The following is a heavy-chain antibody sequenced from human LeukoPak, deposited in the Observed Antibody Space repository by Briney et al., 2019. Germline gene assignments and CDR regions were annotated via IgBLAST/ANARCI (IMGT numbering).Heavy chain of an antibody. CDR1: GGTFSSYA. D-gene: IGHD3-22*01. CDR3: ARSTAITMMVVDP. J-gene: IGHJ5*02. CDR2: IIPIFGIA. V-gene: IGHV1-69*04. Sequence: SVKVSCKASGGTFSSYAISWVRQAPGQGLEWMGRIIPIFGIANYAQKFQGRVTITADKSTSTAYMELSSLRSEDAAVYYCARSTAITMMVVDPWGQGTLVTVSS.